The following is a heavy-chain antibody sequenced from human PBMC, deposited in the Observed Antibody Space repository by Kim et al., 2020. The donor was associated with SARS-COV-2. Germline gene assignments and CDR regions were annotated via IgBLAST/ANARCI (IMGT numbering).Heavy chain of an antibody. CDR3: ARAGVARYNSNDAFGVGNPSPNWFDP. CDR1: GFTFSSYA. V-gene: IGHV3-23*01. D-gene: IGHD1-20*01. J-gene: IGHJ5*01. Sequence: GGSLRLSCAASGFTFSSYAMSWVRQAPGKGLELVSAISGSGGSTYYADSVKGRFTISRDNSKNTLYLQMNSLRAEDTAVYYCARAGVARYNSNDAFGVGNPSPNWFDPWGQGTLVTVSS. CDR2: ISGSGGST.